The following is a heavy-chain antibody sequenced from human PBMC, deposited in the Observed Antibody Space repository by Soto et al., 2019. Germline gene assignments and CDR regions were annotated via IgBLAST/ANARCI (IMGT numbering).Heavy chain of an antibody. CDR2: ISIRGGDE. CDR3: ARGTIVARKHLDY. V-gene: IGHV3-30*03. Sequence: QVQLVESGGGVVQPGKSLRLSCAASGFTFSSYAMHWARQAPGKGLEWVTVISIRGGDEYYAESVRGRFTISRDDSKTTLYLQMDSLRVEDTAVYYCARGTIVARKHLDYWGQGTLVTVSS. D-gene: IGHD6-6*01. CDR1: GFTFSSYA. J-gene: IGHJ4*02.